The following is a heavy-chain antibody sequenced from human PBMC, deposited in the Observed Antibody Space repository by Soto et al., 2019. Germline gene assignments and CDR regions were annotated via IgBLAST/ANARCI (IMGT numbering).Heavy chain of an antibody. CDR3: ARVHSRSYHYFDY. D-gene: IGHD6-13*01. J-gene: IGHJ4*02. V-gene: IGHV3-66*01. Sequence: EVQLVESGGGLVQPGGSLRLSCAASGFTVSSYHMSWVRQAPGKGLEWISVIYSAGSADFADSVKSRFTISRDNSKNTLYLQMSSLRAEDTAVYYCARVHSRSYHYFDYWGQGTLVTVSS. CDR2: IYSAGSA. CDR1: GFTVSSYH.